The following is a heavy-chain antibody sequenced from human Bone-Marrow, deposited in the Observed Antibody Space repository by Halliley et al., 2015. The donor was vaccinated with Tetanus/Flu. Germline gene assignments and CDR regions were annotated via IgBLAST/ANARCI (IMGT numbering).Heavy chain of an antibody. V-gene: IGHV5-51*01. CDR2: IYPGDSDA. J-gene: IGHJ6*02. CDR1: GYTFTNYW. Sequence: QLVQSGAEVKKPGESLKISCKASGYTFTNYWIDWVRQMPGKGLEWMGIIYPGDSDARYSPSLEGQITISADISIGTAYLQLHSLKASDTARFYGAGHGDDSGGFLYYFCGMDVWGQGTTVAVSS. D-gene: IGHD3-22*01. CDR3: AGHGDDSGGFLYYFCGMDV.